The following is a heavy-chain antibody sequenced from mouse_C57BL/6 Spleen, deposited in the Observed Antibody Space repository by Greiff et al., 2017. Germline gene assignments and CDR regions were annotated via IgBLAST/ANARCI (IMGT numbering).Heavy chain of an antibody. V-gene: IGHV1-63*01. CDR1: GYTFTNYW. D-gene: IGHD2-4*01. CDR2: IYPGGGYT. J-gene: IGHJ2*01. Sequence: QVQLQQSGAELVRPGTSAKMSCKASGYTFTNYWIGWAKQRPGHGLEWIGDIYPGGGYTNYNEKFKGKATLTADKSSSTAYMQFSSLTSEDSAIYYCARCDYGNYFDYWGQGTTLTVSS. CDR3: ARCDYGNYFDY.